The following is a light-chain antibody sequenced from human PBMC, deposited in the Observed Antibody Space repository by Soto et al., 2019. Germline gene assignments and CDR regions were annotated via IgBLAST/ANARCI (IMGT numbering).Light chain of an antibody. CDR1: PSAVGTYNY. CDR2: EVS. V-gene: IGLV2-8*01. Sequence: QSVLTQPPSASGSPGQSVTISCTGTPSAVGTYNYVSWYQQHPGKAPKLIIYEVSKRPSGVPDRFSGSKSGNTASLTVSGLQAEDEADYYCSSYAGRNNFYVFGTGTKVTVL. CDR3: SSYAGRNNFYV. J-gene: IGLJ1*01.